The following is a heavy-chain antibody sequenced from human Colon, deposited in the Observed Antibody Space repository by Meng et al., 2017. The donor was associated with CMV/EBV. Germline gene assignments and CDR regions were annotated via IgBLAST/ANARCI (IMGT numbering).Heavy chain of an antibody. D-gene: IGHD1-14*01. V-gene: IGHV3-21*01. Sequence: GESLKISWDVSGFTFSSYSMNWVRHAPGKGLEWVSTISSSSSYIFYADSVKGRFTISRDDARNSLYLQMNSLRAEDTAVYYCAGGRGHNGLDFRGQGTLVTVSS. J-gene: IGHJ4*02. CDR1: GFTFSSYS. CDR3: AGGRGHNGLDF. CDR2: ISSSSSYI.